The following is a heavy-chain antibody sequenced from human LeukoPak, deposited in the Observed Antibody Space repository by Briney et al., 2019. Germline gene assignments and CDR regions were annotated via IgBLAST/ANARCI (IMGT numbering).Heavy chain of an antibody. V-gene: IGHV3-23*01. CDR3: ANPYSGYDEANYYYMDV. J-gene: IGHJ6*03. Sequence: PGGSLRLSCSASGFTFSNFAMSWVRQAPGKGLEWVSGISGSGIRTFSADSVKGRFTISRDNSKNTLYLQMNSLRAEDTAVYYCANPYSGYDEANYYYMDVWGKGTTVTVSS. CDR2: ISGSGIRT. CDR1: GFTFSNFA. D-gene: IGHD5-12*01.